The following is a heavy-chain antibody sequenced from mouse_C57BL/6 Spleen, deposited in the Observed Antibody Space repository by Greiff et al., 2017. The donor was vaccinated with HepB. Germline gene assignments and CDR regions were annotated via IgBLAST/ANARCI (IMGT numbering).Heavy chain of an antibody. V-gene: IGHV1-64*01. CDR2: IHPNSGST. CDR1: GYTFTSYW. D-gene: IGHD1-1*01. CDR3: AIRGNYYGSSYYFDY. Sequence: QVQLQQPGAELVKPGASVKLSCKASGYTFTSYWMHWVKQRPRQGLEWIGMIHPNSGSTNYNEKFKSKATLTVDKSSSTAYMQLSSLTSEDSAVYYCAIRGNYYGSSYYFDYWGQGTTLTVSS. J-gene: IGHJ2*01.